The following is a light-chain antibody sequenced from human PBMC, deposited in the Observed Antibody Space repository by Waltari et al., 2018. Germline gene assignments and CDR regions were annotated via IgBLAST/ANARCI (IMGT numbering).Light chain of an antibody. CDR3: ATWDDRLTAV. CDR2: GNN. V-gene: IGLV1-47*01. CDR1: NSNVGANS. Sequence: QSILTQPPSASGTPGRTVTIPCSGSNSNVGANSVCWYQQLPGTAPKLLIFGNNQRPSGVPDRFSGSKSGTSASLAIRGLRSEDEADYYCATWDDRLTAVFGGGTKLTVL. J-gene: IGLJ2*01.